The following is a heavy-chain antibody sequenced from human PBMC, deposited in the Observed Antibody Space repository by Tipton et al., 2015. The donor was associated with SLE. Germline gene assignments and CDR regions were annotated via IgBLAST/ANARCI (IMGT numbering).Heavy chain of an antibody. CDR3: ASRSFLYGMDV. CDR1: GYSISSGYY. CDR2: IYYSGST. J-gene: IGHJ6*02. Sequence: LRLSCAVSGYSISSGYYWGWIRQPPGKGLERIGSIYYSGSTYYNPSLKSRVTISVDTSKNQFSLKLSSVTAADTAVYYCASRSFLYGMDVWGQGTTVTVSS. V-gene: IGHV4-38-2*01.